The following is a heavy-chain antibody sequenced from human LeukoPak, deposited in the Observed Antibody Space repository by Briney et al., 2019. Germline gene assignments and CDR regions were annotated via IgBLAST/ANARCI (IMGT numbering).Heavy chain of an antibody. D-gene: IGHD1-26*01. CDR1: GFTFSSYG. CDR2: IWYDGSNK. V-gene: IGHV3-33*01. CDR3: ARDKAGATDY. Sequence: VQPGRSLRPSCAASGFTFSSYGMHWVRQAPGKGLEWVAVIWYDGSNKYYADSVKGRFTISRDNSKNTLYLQMNSLRAEDTAVYYCARDKAGATDYWGQGTLVTVSS. J-gene: IGHJ4*02.